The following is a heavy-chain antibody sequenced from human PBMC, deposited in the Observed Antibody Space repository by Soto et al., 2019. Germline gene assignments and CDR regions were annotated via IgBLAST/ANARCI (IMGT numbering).Heavy chain of an antibody. D-gene: IGHD2-15*01. J-gene: IGHJ4*02. CDR1: GFTFSSYA. CDR2: VSIGGST. V-gene: IGHV3-23*01. Sequence: GGSLRLSCAASGFTFSSYAMGWVRQGPGKGLEWVAVVSIGGSTHYADSVRGRFTISRDNSKNTLSLQTNSLTAEDTAVYFCAKRRGAGGHFDYWGQGALVTVSS. CDR3: AKRRGAGGHFDY.